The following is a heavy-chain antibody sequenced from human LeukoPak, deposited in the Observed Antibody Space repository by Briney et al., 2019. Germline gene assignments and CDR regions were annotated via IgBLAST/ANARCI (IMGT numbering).Heavy chain of an antibody. J-gene: IGHJ3*02. CDR1: GFTFSSYS. V-gene: IGHV3-21*01. CDR3: ERDETLEMAAKVFYM. CDR2: ISSSSSYI. Sequence: EGSLRLPCAASGFTFSSYSMNWVRQAPGKGLEWISSISSSSSYIYYTDSVKVRFTISRDNAKNSMYLQMDSLRAEDTGVYYCERDETLEMAAKVFYMWGQGTKGTVS. D-gene: IGHD5-24*01.